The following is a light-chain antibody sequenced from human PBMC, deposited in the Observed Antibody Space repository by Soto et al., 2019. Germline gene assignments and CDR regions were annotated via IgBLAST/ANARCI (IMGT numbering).Light chain of an antibody. V-gene: IGLV1-44*01. CDR2: NNN. J-gene: IGLJ1*01. CDR3: ATWDDSRNKV. Sequence: QSVLTQPPSASGTPGQRVTISCSGSISNIGGNTVNWYQQLPGTAPKLLIYNNNQRPSGVPDRFSGSKSGTSASLAISGLQSEDEADYYCATWDDSRNKVFGTGTKVTV. CDR1: ISNIGGNT.